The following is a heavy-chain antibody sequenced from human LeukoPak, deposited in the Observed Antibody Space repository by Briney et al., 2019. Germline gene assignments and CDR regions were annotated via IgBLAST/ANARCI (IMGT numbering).Heavy chain of an antibody. D-gene: IGHD6-19*01. Sequence: GGSLRLSCAASGFTFSNVWMSWVRQAPGKGLEWVGRIKSKTDGGTTDYAAPVKGRFTISRDDSKNALNLQMNSLKTEDTAVYYCTPSIAVAGSLDYWGQGTLVTVSS. CDR2: IKSKTDGGTT. CDR1: GFTFSNVW. CDR3: TPSIAVAGSLDY. V-gene: IGHV3-15*01. J-gene: IGHJ4*02.